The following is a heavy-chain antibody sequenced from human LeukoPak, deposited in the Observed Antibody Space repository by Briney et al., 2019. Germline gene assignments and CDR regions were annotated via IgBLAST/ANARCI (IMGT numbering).Heavy chain of an antibody. V-gene: IGHV3-48*01. D-gene: IGHD2-2*02. CDR3: AKHPAAAIPGVGWFDP. CDR1: GFTFSSYS. Sequence: GGSLRLSCAASGFTFSSYSMNWVRQAPGKGLEWVSYISSSSSTIYYADSVKGRFTISRDNSKNTLYLQMNSLRAEDTAVYYCAKHPAAAIPGVGWFDPWGQGTLVTVSS. J-gene: IGHJ5*02. CDR2: ISSSSSTI.